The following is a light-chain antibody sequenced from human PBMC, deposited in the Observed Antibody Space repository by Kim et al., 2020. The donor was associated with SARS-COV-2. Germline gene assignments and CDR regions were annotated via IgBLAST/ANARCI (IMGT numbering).Light chain of an antibody. CDR3: CSYAGSYTFV. CDR2: DVS. CDR1: SRVVVSYNY. V-gene: IGLV2-11*01. Sequence: GQATPISGTRHSRVVVSYNYLSWHQPPQGNPPKLIIYDVSKRPSGVPDRFSGSKSGNTASLTISGLQAEDEADYYCCSYAGSYTFVFGTGTKVTVL. J-gene: IGLJ1*01.